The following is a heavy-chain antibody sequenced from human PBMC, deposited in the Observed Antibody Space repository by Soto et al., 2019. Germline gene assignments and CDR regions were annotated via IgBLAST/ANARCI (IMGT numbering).Heavy chain of an antibody. CDR2: INPSGGST. Sequence: ASVKVSCKASGYTFTSYYMHWVRQAPGQGLEWMGIINPSGGSTSYAQKYQGRVTMTTDTSTSTAYMELSSLRSEDTAVYYCARSLHYSKDYYGMDVWGQGTTVTVSS. D-gene: IGHD4-4*01. V-gene: IGHV1-46*01. J-gene: IGHJ6*02. CDR1: GYTFTSYY. CDR3: ARSLHYSKDYYGMDV.